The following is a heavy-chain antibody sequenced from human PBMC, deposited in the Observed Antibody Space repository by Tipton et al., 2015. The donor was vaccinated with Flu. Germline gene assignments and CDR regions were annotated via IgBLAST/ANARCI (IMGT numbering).Heavy chain of an antibody. V-gene: IGHV4-30-4*01. D-gene: IGHD3-3*01. Sequence: TLSLTCTVSGGSINRGDYYWSWVRQPPGKGLEWIGYISYRGITYYGPSLLSQVTISIDTSKNQFSLKLTSVTAADTAIYYCARVTPIFGVAHDYWGPGTLVTVSS. CDR3: ARVTPIFGVAHDY. CDR2: ISYRGIT. CDR1: GGSINRGDYY. J-gene: IGHJ4*02.